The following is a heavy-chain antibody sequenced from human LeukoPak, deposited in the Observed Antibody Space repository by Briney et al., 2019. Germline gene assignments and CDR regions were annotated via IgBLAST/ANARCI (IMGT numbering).Heavy chain of an antibody. CDR1: GFTFSSYA. CDR3: ARDRGVGEFDC. CDR2: ISYDGSNK. V-gene: IGHV3-30-3*01. J-gene: IGHJ4*02. Sequence: PGGSLRLSCAASGFTFSSYAMHWVRQAPGKGLEWVAVISYDGSNKYYADSVKGRFTISRDNSKNTLYLQMNSLRAEDTAVYYCARDRGVGEFDCWGQGTLVTVSS. D-gene: IGHD3-10*01.